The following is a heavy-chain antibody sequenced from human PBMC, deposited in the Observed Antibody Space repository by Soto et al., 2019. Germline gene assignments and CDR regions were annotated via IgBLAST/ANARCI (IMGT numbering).Heavy chain of an antibody. J-gene: IGHJ4*02. CDR1: GFTFSSYW. D-gene: IGHD7-27*01. CDR2: INSGGSST. V-gene: IGHV3-74*01. Sequence: GGSLRLSCAASGFTFSSYWMHWVRQAPGKGLVWVSRINSGGSSTSYADSVKGRFTNSRDNAKNTLYLPMNSLRAEDTAVYYCASSLLTPFDYWGQGTLVTVSS. CDR3: ASSLLTPFDY.